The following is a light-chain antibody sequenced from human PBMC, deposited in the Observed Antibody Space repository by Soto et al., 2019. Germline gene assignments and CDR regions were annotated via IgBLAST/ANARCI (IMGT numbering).Light chain of an antibody. V-gene: IGLV2-23*02. CDR3: CSYAGGSSVV. CDR2: EVT. Sequence: QSVLAQPASVSGSPGQSITISCTGTSSDVGNYNLVSWYQHHPGKAPKVMIYEVTRRPSGVSNRFSASKSGNTASLTISGLQADDEAHYYCCSYAGGSSVVFGGGTKLTVL. J-gene: IGLJ2*01. CDR1: SSDVGNYNL.